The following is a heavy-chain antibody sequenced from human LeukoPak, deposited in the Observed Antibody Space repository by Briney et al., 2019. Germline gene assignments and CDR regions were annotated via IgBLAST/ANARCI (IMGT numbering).Heavy chain of an antibody. CDR1: GFTFSSYS. Sequence: GGSLRLSCAASGFTFSSYSMNWVRQAPGRGLEWVSYISSSGSTIYYADSVKGRFTISRDNAKNSLYLQMNSLRAEDTAVYYCARGTTVTPHGMDVWGQGTTVTVSS. CDR3: ARGTTVTPHGMDV. D-gene: IGHD4-17*01. J-gene: IGHJ6*02. V-gene: IGHV3-48*04. CDR2: ISSSGSTI.